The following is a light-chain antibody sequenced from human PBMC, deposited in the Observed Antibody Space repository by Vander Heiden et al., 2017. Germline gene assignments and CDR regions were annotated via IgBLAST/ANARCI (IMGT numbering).Light chain of an antibody. Sequence: QSALPQPASVSGSPGQSITISCTGTSSDVGGYNYVSWYQQHPGKAPKLMIYEVSNRPSGVSNRFSGSKSGNTASLTISGLQAEDEADYYCSSYTSSSTLSYVFGTGTKVTVL. CDR1: SSDVGGYNY. CDR3: SSYTSSSTLSYV. V-gene: IGLV2-14*01. CDR2: EVS. J-gene: IGLJ1*01.